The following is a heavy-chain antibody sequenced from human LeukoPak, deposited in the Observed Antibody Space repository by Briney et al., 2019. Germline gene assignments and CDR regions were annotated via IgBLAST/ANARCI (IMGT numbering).Heavy chain of an antibody. CDR3: AREEVPAASLDY. J-gene: IGHJ4*02. CDR1: GFTFISYG. V-gene: IGHV3-33*01. Sequence: GRSLRLSCAASGFTFISYGMHWVRQAPGKGLEGVAVIWYDGSNKYYADSVKGRFTISRDNSKNSLYLQMNSLRAEDTAVYYCAREEVPAASLDYWGRGTLVTVSS. CDR2: IWYDGSNK. D-gene: IGHD2-2*01.